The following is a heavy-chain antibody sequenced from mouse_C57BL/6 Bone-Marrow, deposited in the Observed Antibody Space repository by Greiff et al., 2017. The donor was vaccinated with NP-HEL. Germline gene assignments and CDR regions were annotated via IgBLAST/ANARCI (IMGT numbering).Heavy chain of an antibody. CDR1: GYSITSGYY. V-gene: IGHV3-6*01. CDR3: AREGLYYYGSSLAWFAY. CDR2: ISYDGSN. J-gene: IGHJ3*01. D-gene: IGHD1-1*01. Sequence: EVKLLESGPGLVKPSQSLSLTCSVTGYSITSGYYWNWIRQFPGNKLEWMGYISYDGSNNYNPSLKNRISITRDTSKNQFFLKLNSVTTEDTATYYCAREGLYYYGSSLAWFAYWGQGTLVTVSA.